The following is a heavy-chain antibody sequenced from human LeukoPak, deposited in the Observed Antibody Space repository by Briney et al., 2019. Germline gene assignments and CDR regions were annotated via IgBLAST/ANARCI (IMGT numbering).Heavy chain of an antibody. D-gene: IGHD5-18*01. V-gene: IGHV1-69*05. CDR2: IIPIFGTA. Sequence: SVKVSCKASRGTFSSYAISWVRQAPGQGLEWMGGIIPIFGTANYAQKFQGRVTITTDESTSTAYMELSSLRSEDTAVYYCARDPLEAAMAPYYYYYMDVWGKGTTVTVSS. CDR3: ARDPLEAAMAPYYYYYMDV. CDR1: RGTFSSYA. J-gene: IGHJ6*03.